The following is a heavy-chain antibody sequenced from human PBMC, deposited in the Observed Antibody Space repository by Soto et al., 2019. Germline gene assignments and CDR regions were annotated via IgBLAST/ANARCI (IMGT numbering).Heavy chain of an antibody. J-gene: IGHJ4*01. CDR1: GFSFSSYW. CDR3: ARSRWLYAIDY. CDR2: INSDGSSA. Sequence: PGGSLRLSCAASGFSFSSYWMHWVRHAPGKGLVWVSRINSDGSSATYADSVKGRFTISRDNAKNTLYLQMNSLTPEDTAVYYCARSRWLYAIDYWGHGILVTVSS. V-gene: IGHV3-74*01. D-gene: IGHD4-17*01.